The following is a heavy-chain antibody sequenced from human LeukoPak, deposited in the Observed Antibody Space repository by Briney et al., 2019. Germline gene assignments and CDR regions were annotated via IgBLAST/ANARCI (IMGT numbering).Heavy chain of an antibody. V-gene: IGHV3-21*01. J-gene: IGHJ6*03. CDR1: GFTFRRYG. Sequence: GGTLRLSCAAAGFTFRRYGMSWVRQAPGKGLEWVSAISGSGGNTFYADSVKGRFTISRDNAKNSLYLQMNSLRAEDTAVYYCARDLRRYYGSGSYFSLRYYYYYMDVWGKGTTVTVSS. D-gene: IGHD3-10*01. CDR3: ARDLRRYYGSGSYFSLRYYYYYMDV. CDR2: ISGSGGNT.